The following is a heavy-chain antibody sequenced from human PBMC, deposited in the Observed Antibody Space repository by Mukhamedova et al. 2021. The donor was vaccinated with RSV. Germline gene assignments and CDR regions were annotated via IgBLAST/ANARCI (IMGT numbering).Heavy chain of an antibody. D-gene: IGHD2-8*01. Sequence: RGLEWLGRTYYRSKWYNDYAASVKSRIIITPDTSENQFSLQLSSVTPEDMALYYCVRDRDGLGYWGQGTLVTVSS. CDR3: VRDRDGLGY. J-gene: IGHJ4*02. V-gene: IGHV6-1*01. CDR2: TYYRSKWYN.